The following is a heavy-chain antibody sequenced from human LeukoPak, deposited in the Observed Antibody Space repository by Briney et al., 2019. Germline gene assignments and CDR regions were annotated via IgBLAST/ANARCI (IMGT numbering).Heavy chain of an antibody. CDR1: GFTFSTFA. CDR2: IFPSGGGI. J-gene: IGHJ4*02. D-gene: IGHD2-8*02. V-gene: IGHV3-23*01. CDR3: ATYRQVLLPFES. Sequence: GGSLRLSCAASGFTFSTFAMIWVRQPPGKGLEWVSSIFPSGGGIHYADSVRGRFTISRDNSKSTLSLQMNSLRAEDTAIYYCATYRQVLLPFESWGQGTLVTVSS.